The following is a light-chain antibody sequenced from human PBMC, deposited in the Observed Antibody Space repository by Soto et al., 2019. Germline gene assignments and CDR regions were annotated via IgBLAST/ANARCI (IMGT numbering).Light chain of an antibody. J-gene: IGLJ2*01. V-gene: IGLV2-14*03. Sequence: QSVLTQPASVSGSPGQSITITCTGTSSDVGGYNYVSWYQHHPDKAPKLMIYDVNNRPSGVSNRFSGSKSGNTASLTIYGLQAEDEATYYCRSYTSSSTRLVFGGGTKLTVL. CDR2: DVN. CDR3: RSYTSSSTRLV. CDR1: SSDVGGYNY.